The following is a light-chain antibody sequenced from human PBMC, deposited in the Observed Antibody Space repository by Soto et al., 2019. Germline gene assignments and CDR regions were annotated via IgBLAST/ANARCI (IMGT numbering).Light chain of an antibody. V-gene: IGKV3-15*01. CDR2: GAS. Sequence: EIFMTQSPATLSVSPWDIATLSCRASQSVSSNLAWYQQKPGQAPRLLIYGASTRATGIPARFSASGSGTDFTLTISRLEPEDFAVYYCQQFASSPRTFGRGTKVDI. J-gene: IGKJ1*01. CDR1: QSVSSN. CDR3: QQFASSPRT.